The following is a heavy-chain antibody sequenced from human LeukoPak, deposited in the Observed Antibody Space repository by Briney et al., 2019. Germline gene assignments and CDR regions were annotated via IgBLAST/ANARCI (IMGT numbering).Heavy chain of an antibody. CDR3: ARDINSNWGRDY. CDR1: GFTFSTYT. Sequence: PAGSLRLFCAASGFTFSTYTMNWVRQAPGEGLEWVSYISRSSATIYYADSVKGQFTISRDNAKNSLYLQMNSLRAEDTAVYYCARDINSNWGRDYWGQGTLVTVSS. V-gene: IGHV3-48*04. D-gene: IGHD7-27*01. CDR2: ISRSSATI. J-gene: IGHJ4*02.